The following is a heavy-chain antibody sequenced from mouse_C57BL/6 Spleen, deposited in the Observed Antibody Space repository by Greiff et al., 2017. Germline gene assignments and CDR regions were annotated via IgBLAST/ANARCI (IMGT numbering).Heavy chain of an antibody. CDR1: GFTFSSYA. V-gene: IGHV5-4*01. Sequence: EVQVVESGGGLVKPGGSLKLSCAASGFTFSSYAMSWVRQTPEKRLEWVATISDGGSYTYYPDNVKGRFTISRDNAKNNLYLQMSHLKSEDTAMYYCARKGNGNYVGVFAYWGQGTLVTVSA. D-gene: IGHD2-1*01. CDR3: ARKGNGNYVGVFAY. CDR2: ISDGGSYT. J-gene: IGHJ3*01.